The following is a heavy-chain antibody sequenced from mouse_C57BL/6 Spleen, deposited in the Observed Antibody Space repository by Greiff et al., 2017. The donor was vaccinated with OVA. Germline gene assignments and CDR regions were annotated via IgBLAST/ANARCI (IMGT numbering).Heavy chain of an antibody. Sequence: QVQLKESGAELMKPGASVKLSCKATGYTFTGYWIEWVKQRPGHGLEWIGEILPGSGSTNYNEKFKGKATFTADTSSNTAYLQLSSLTTEDSAIHYGARRSNSFCYEMDEWGQGTPVPGSP. CDR1: GYTFTGYW. D-gene: IGHD2-5*01. V-gene: IGHV1-9*01. J-gene: IGHJ4*01. CDR3: ARRSNSFCYEMDE. CDR2: ILPGSGST.